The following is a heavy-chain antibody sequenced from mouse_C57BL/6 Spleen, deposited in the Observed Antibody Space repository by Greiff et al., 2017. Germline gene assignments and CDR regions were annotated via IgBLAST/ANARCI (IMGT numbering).Heavy chain of an antibody. Sequence: EVQRVESGPGLVKPSQSLSLTCSVTGYSITSGYYWNWIRQFPGNKLEWMGYISYDGSNNYNPSLKNRISITRDTSKNQFFLKLNSVTTEDTATYYCARERYYYGSSSFDYWGQGTTLTVSS. V-gene: IGHV3-6*01. J-gene: IGHJ2*01. CDR3: ARERYYYGSSSFDY. CDR2: ISYDGSN. D-gene: IGHD1-1*01. CDR1: GYSITSGYY.